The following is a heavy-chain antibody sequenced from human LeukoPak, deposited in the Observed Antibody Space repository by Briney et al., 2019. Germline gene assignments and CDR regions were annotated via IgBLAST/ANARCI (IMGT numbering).Heavy chain of an antibody. CDR2: IKQDGSEK. Sequence: PGGSLRLSCAASGFTFSSYWMSWVRQAPGKGLEWVANIKQDGSEKYYVDSVKGRFTISRDNAKNSLYLQMNSLRAEDTAVYYCARALRYNWNDWPFWDYWGQGTLVAVSS. J-gene: IGHJ4*02. D-gene: IGHD1-1*01. CDR1: GFTFSSYW. V-gene: IGHV3-7*01. CDR3: ARALRYNWNDWPFWDY.